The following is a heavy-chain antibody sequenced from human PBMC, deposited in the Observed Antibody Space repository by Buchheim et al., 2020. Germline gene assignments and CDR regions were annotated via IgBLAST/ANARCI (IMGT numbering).Heavy chain of an antibody. CDR2: INPNSGGT. CDR1: GYTFTGYY. CDR3: AREPTMFNYYYYGMDV. Sequence: QVQLVQSGAEVKKPGASVKVSCKASGYTFTGYYMHWVRQAPGQGLEWMGRINPNSGGTSYAQKFQGRVTMTRDTSTSTVYMELSSLRSEDTAVYYCAREPTMFNYYYYGMDVWGQGTT. J-gene: IGHJ6*02. V-gene: IGHV1-2*06. D-gene: IGHD3-10*02.